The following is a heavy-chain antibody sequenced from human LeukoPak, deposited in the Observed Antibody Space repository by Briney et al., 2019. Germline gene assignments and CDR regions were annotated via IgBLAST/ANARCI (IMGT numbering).Heavy chain of an antibody. Sequence: PGGSLRLSCAASGFTFSNAWMSWFRQAPGKGLEWVGRIKSKTDGGTTDYAAPVKGRFTISRDDSKNTLYLQMNSLKTEDTAVYYCTTCGGDCFFIDYWSQGTLVTVSS. J-gene: IGHJ4*02. D-gene: IGHD2-21*02. CDR1: GFTFSNAW. V-gene: IGHV3-15*01. CDR3: TTCGGDCFFIDY. CDR2: IKSKTDGGTT.